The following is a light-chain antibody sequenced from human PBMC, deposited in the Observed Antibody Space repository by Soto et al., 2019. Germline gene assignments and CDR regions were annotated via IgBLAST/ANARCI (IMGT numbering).Light chain of an antibody. CDR2: GAS. Sequence: EIVLTHTPGTRSLSPGERATLSFMASQRVGSNYLAWYQQKPGQPPRLLIHGASSRASGIPDRFSGSGSGTDFTLTISRLQPEDFAVYYCQQYASTRWKFGQGTKVDIK. CDR1: QRVGSNY. V-gene: IGKV3-20*01. CDR3: QQYASTRWK. J-gene: IGKJ1*01.